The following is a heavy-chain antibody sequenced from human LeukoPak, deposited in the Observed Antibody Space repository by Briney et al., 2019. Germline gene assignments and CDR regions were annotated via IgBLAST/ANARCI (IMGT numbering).Heavy chain of an antibody. V-gene: IGHV4-34*01. CDR3: AKGNILTGYYRGDDAFDI. CDR2: INHSGST. CDR1: GGSFSGYY. D-gene: IGHD3-9*01. Sequence: SETLSLTCAVYGGSFSGYYWSWIRQPPGKGLEWIGEINHSGSTNYNPSLKSRVTISVDTSKNQFSLKLSSVTAEDTAVYYCAKGNILTGYYRGDDAFDIWGQGTMVTVSS. J-gene: IGHJ3*02.